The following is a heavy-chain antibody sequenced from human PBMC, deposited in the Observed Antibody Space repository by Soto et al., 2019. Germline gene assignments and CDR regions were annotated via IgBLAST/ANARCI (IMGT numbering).Heavy chain of an antibody. J-gene: IGHJ5*02. V-gene: IGHV1-18*01. Sequence: ASVKVSCKASGYTFTSYGISWVRQAPGQGLEWMGWISAYNGNTNYAQKLQGRVTMTTDTSTSTPYMELRSLRSDDTAVYYCAASGWSMNWFDPWGQGTLVTVSS. CDR2: ISAYNGNT. D-gene: IGHD6-19*01. CDR1: GYTFTSYG. CDR3: AASGWSMNWFDP.